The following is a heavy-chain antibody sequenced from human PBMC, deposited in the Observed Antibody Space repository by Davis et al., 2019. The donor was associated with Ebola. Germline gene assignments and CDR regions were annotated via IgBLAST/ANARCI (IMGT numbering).Heavy chain of an antibody. CDR2: IYPGDSDT. J-gene: IGHJ3*02. CDR3: AKTRAAAVSDAFDI. Sequence: GESLKISCKGSGYTFTNYWIGWVRQMPGMGLEWMGIIYPGDSDTRYSPSFQGHVTISSDKSINTAYLQWSSLRASDSAMYFCAKTRAAAVSDAFDIWGQGTMVAVSS. V-gene: IGHV5-51*01. CDR1: GYTFTNYW. D-gene: IGHD3-10*01.